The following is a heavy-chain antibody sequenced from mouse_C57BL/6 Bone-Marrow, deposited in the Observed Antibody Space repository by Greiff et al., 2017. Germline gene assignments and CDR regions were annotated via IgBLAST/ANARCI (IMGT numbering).Heavy chain of an antibody. J-gene: IGHJ4*01. V-gene: IGHV1-81*01. CDR2: IYPRSGNT. CDR3: AIYGRNAMDY. Sequence: VQLQQSGAELARPGASVKLSCKASGYTFTSYGISWVKQRTGQGLEWIGEIYPRSGNTYYNEKFKGKATLTADKSSSTAYMELRCLTSEDSAVYFCAIYGRNAMDYWGQGTSVTVSS. D-gene: IGHD2-1*01. CDR1: GYTFTSYG.